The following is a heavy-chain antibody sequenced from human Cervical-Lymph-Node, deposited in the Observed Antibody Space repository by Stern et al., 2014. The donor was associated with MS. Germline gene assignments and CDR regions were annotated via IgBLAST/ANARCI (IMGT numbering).Heavy chain of an antibody. J-gene: IGHJ4*02. Sequence: QVQLVESGGDVVQPGRSLSLSCVVSGFTFSTYAMHWVRQAPGKGLEWVAFVSYDGTQRNSTDSVKARFTISRANSKNTLYLHMNSLRDEDTAVYFCARGGRGVGLEYWGQGALVTVSS. CDR1: GFTFSTYA. CDR2: VSYDGTQR. V-gene: IGHV3-30-3*01. CDR3: ARGGRGVGLEY. D-gene: IGHD3-10*01.